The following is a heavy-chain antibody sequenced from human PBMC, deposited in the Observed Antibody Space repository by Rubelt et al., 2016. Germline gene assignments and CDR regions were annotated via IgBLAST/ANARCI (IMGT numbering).Heavy chain of an antibody. D-gene: IGHD3-10*01. V-gene: IGHV3-33*01. CDR1: GFTFSSHG. J-gene: IGHJ4*02. Sequence: LWGRGGGVVQPGRSLRLSCAPSGFTFSSHGMHWVRQAPGKGLEWVAVVWYDGSHQYYGDSVKGRFTISRDNSKNTLYLLMNSLRVEDTAVYYCATARDYYGSGSPTPRWGQGTLVTVSS. CDR3: ATARDYYGSGSPTPR. CDR2: VWYDGSHQ.